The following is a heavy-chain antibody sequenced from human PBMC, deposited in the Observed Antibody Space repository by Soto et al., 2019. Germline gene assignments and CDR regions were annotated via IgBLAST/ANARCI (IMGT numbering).Heavy chain of an antibody. D-gene: IGHD5-12*01. V-gene: IGHV3-9*01. J-gene: IGHJ4*02. Sequence: SLRLSCAGSGFAFGDSAMHWVWQAPGKGLEWVAGISWNSGAKGYADSVKGRFTISRDNAKKSLYLQMNTLRPEDTALYYCAKAPYAGYFYYFDSWGQGTLVTVSS. CDR2: ISWNSGAK. CDR1: GFAFGDSA. CDR3: AKAPYAGYFYYFDS.